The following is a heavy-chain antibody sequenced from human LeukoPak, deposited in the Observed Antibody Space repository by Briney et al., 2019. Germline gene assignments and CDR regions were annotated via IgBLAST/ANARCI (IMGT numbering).Heavy chain of an antibody. D-gene: IGHD3-16*01. CDR3: ARPVITFGAAVAKGFDC. CDR1: GGSFSTYC. Sequence: SETLSLTCTVSGGSFSTYCWSWIRQPPGKGLEWIGYIHYSGSTDYNPSLKSRVTMSLDTSKNQFSLNLNSVTAADTAVYYCARPVITFGAAVAKGFDCWGQGTLVTVSS. V-gene: IGHV4-59*01. J-gene: IGHJ4*02. CDR2: IHYSGST.